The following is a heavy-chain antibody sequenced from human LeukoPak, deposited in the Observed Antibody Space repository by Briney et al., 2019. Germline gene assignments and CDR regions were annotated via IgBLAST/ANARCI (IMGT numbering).Heavy chain of an antibody. V-gene: IGHV4-4*07. CDR2: IYTSGST. CDR1: GGSISSYY. J-gene: IGHJ5*02. Sequence: SETLSLTCTVSGGSISSYYWSWIRQPAGKGLEWIGRIYTSGSTNYNPSLKSRLTMSVDTSKNQFSLKLSSVTAADTAVYYCARDFHSYGSGSYWDWFDPWGQGTLVTVSS. D-gene: IGHD3-10*01. CDR3: ARDFHSYGSGSYWDWFDP.